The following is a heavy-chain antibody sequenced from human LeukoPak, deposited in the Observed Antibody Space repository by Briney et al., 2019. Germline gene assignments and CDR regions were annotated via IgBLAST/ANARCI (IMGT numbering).Heavy chain of an antibody. V-gene: IGHV1-2*02. CDR3: ARYGGGPQDYYYYYMDV. CDR2: INPNSGGT. Sequence: GASVKVSCKASGYTFTGYYMHWVRQAPGQGLEWMGWINPNSGGTNYAQKFQGRVTMTRDTSISTAYMELSRLRSDDTAVYYCARYGGGPQDYYYYYMDVWGKGTTVTVSS. CDR1: GYTFTGYY. D-gene: IGHD4-23*01. J-gene: IGHJ6*03.